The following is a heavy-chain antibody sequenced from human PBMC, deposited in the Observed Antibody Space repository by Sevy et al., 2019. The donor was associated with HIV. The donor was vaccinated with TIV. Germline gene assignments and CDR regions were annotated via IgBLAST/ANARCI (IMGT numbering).Heavy chain of an antibody. V-gene: IGHV3-11*06. CDR2: ISSSSTYT. J-gene: IGHJ4*02. CDR1: GFIFSDYY. Sequence: GGSLRLSCAASGFIFSDYYMSWIRQAPGKGLEWVSYISSSSTYTNYADSVKGRFTISRDNAKNSLYVQMNSLRAEDTAVYYCSRSQVGAMRGLDYFDYWGQGTLVTVSS. CDR3: SRSQVGAMRGLDYFDY. D-gene: IGHD1-26*01.